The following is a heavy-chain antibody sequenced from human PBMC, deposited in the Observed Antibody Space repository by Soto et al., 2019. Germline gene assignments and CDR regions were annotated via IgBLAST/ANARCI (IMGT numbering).Heavy chain of an antibody. Sequence: PSETLSLTCTVSGGSISSYYWSWIRQPPGKGLEWIGYIYYSVSTNYNPSLKSRVTISVDTSKNQFSLKLSSVTAADTAVYYCARHETLHGDYAYRGQGTLVTVSS. D-gene: IGHD4-17*01. J-gene: IGHJ4*02. CDR3: ARHETLHGDYAY. CDR1: GGSISSYY. V-gene: IGHV4-59*08. CDR2: IYYSVST.